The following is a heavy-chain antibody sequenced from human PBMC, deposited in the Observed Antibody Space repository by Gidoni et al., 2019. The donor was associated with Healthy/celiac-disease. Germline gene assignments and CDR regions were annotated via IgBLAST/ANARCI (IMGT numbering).Heavy chain of an antibody. CDR1: GFTFISYS. Sequence: EVQLVESGGGLVKPGGSLRLSCAASGFTFISYSMNWVRQAPGKGLEWVSSISSSSSYIYYADSVKGRFTISRDNAKNSLYLQMNSLRAEDTAVYYCARDRGTLWYHDAFDIWGQGTMVTVSS. J-gene: IGHJ3*02. V-gene: IGHV3-21*01. CDR2: ISSSSSYI. D-gene: IGHD3-10*01. CDR3: ARDRGTLWYHDAFDI.